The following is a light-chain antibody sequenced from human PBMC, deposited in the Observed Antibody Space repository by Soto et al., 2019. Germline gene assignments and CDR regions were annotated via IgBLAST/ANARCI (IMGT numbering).Light chain of an antibody. V-gene: IGLV2-14*01. CDR2: SVN. J-gene: IGLJ2*01. CDR3: SSFTSSSTPDVV. CDR1: SSDIGTYNH. Sequence: TQPASVTGSPVQARPIFCTGSSSDIGTYNHVTWYQQHPGQAPKLIIYSVNSRPSRTPSRFSGSKSGDTAFLTISGLQAEDEADYYCSSFTSSSTPDVVFGGGTKVTVL.